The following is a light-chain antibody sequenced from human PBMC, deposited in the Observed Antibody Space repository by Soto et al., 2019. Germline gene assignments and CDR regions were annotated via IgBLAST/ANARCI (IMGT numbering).Light chain of an antibody. CDR2: EVS. J-gene: IGLJ2*01. V-gene: IGLV2-14*01. CDR1: SSDVGDYKY. Sequence: QSALTQPASVSGSPGQSITISCTGTSSDVGDYKYVSWYQQHPGKAPKLIIYEVSNRPSGISNRFSGSESGNTASLTISGLQAEDEADYYCNSCTDTTSLIFGGGTQLTVL. CDR3: NSCTDTTSLI.